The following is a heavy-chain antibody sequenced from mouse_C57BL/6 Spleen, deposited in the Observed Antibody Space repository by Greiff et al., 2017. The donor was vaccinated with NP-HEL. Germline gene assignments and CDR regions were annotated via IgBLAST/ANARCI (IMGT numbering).Heavy chain of an antibody. Sequence: VHLVESGPGLVQPSQSLSITCTVSGFSLTSYGVHWVRQSPGKGLEWLGVIWSGGSTDYNAAFISRLSISKDNSKSQVFFKMNSLQADDTAIYYCARNLEGYYGSSSSFDYWGQGTTLTVSS. V-gene: IGHV2-2*01. CDR2: IWSGGST. CDR3: ARNLEGYYGSSSSFDY. CDR1: GFSLTSYG. D-gene: IGHD1-1*01. J-gene: IGHJ2*01.